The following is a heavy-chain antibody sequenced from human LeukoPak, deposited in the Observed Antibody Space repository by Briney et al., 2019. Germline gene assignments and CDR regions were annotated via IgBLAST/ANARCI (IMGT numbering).Heavy chain of an antibody. D-gene: IGHD3-10*01. V-gene: IGHV3-23*01. Sequence: GGSLRLSCVASGFSFSGYAMSWVRQAPGKGLEWVSTISGSGDRTYYTDSVKGRFTISRDNSKNTLYLQMNSLRVEDTAVYYCARGPNYGSRSDYFDYWGQGTLVTVSS. J-gene: IGHJ4*02. CDR3: ARGPNYGSRSDYFDY. CDR1: GFSFSGYA. CDR2: ISGSGDRT.